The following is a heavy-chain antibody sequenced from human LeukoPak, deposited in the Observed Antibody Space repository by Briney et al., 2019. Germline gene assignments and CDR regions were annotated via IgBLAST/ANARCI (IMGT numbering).Heavy chain of an antibody. J-gene: IGHJ4*02. V-gene: IGHV4-4*07. CDR3: ATMFGESSDFDH. CDR2: LHSSGET. CDR1: GGSISAYY. D-gene: IGHD3-10*02. Sequence: SETLSLTCVVSGGSISAYYWNWIRQPAGKGPEWIGRLHSSGETTSNPSLMSRATMSLDTSRNHFSLNLTSVTAADTAIYYCATMFGESSDFDHWGQGTLVTVSS.